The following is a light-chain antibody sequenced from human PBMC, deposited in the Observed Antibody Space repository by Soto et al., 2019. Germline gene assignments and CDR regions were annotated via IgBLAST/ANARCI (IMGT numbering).Light chain of an antibody. Sequence: EIVMTQSPATLSVSPGESATLSCRASQSVSSYLAWYQQKPGQAPRLLIYDASNRATGIPARCSGSRSGTDFTLTISSLEPEDFAVYYCQQRSNWPGITFGQGTRLEIK. V-gene: IGKV3-11*01. CDR2: DAS. CDR3: QQRSNWPGIT. J-gene: IGKJ5*01. CDR1: QSVSSY.